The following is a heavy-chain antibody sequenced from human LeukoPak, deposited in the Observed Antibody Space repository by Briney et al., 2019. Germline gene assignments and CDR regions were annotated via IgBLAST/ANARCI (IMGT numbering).Heavy chain of an antibody. V-gene: IGHV4-39*07. CDR1: GGSISRSSYY. Sequence: SETVSLTCTVSGGSISRSSYYWGWIRQPPGKGLEWIGSLYYSGSTYYNPSLKSRVTISVDTSKNQFSLKLSSVTAADTAVYYCARWAHIAAAVYYFDYWGQGTLVTVSS. CDR2: LYYSGST. D-gene: IGHD6-13*01. CDR3: ARWAHIAAAVYYFDY. J-gene: IGHJ4*02.